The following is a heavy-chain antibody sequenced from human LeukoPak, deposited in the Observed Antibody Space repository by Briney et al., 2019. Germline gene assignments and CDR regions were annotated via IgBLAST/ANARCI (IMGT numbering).Heavy chain of an antibody. J-gene: IGHJ4*02. CDR1: GFTFSSYD. Sequence: PGGSLRLSYAASGFTFSSYDMHWVRQATGKGLEWVSAIGTAGDTYYPGSVKGRFTISRENAKNSLYLQMNSLRAGDTAVYYCARNHCSGGSCYSDYWGQGTLVTVSS. D-gene: IGHD2-15*01. CDR3: ARNHCSGGSCYSDY. CDR2: IGTAGDT. V-gene: IGHV3-13*01.